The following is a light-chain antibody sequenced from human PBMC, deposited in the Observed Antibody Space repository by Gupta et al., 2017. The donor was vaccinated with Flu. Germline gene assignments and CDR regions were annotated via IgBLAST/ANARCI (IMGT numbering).Light chain of an antibody. J-gene: IGKJ4*01. CDR3: QQYNNWPPLT. CDR2: GSS. V-gene: IGKV3-15*01. Sequence: EIVMTQSPATLSVSPGERATLSSRASQSVSTDLAWYQQKPGQTPRLLIFGSSTRATGIPARFSGSGSGTEFTLTISSLQSEDFAVYYCQQYNNWPPLTFGGGTKVVIK. CDR1: QSVSTD.